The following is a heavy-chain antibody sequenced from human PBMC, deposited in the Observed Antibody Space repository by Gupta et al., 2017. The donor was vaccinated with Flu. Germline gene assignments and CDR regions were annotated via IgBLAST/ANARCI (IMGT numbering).Heavy chain of an antibody. V-gene: IGHV3-23*01. CDR2: MSESGART. Sequence: EVQLLESGGGLVQPGGSLRLSGAASGVTVSRHVMSWGRQAPGKGLEWVAGMSESGARTYYEDYVRGRRTLARDNSKNTLYLQRDSLRSEDNAAYSWARDECSSGLGDPSPETWLDPWGQGTLVIVSS. J-gene: IGHJ5*02. CDR3: ARDECSSGLGDPSPETWLDP. D-gene: IGHD2-2*01. CDR1: GVTVSRHV.